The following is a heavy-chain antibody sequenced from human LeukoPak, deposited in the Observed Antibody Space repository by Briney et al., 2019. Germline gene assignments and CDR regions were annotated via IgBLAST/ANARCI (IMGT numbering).Heavy chain of an antibody. Sequence: TSETLSLTCTVSGGPISSGGYYWSWIRQHTGKGLEWIGYIHYSGSTYYNPSLKSRVTISVDTSKNQFSLKLSSVTAADTAVYYCARGVRLGDLSLGYWGQGTLVTVSS. CDR3: ARGVRLGDLSLGY. CDR1: GGPISSGGYY. J-gene: IGHJ4*02. D-gene: IGHD3-16*02. V-gene: IGHV4-31*03. CDR2: IHYSGST.